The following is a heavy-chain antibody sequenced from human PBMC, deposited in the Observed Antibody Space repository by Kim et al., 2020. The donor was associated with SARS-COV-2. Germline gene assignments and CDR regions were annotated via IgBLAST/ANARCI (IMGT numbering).Heavy chain of an antibody. D-gene: IGHD6-19*01. CDR2: IKQDGSEK. V-gene: IGHV3-7*03. Sequence: GGSLRLSCATSGFTFSSYWMSWVRQAPGKGLEWVANIKQDGSEKYYVDSVKGRFTISRDNAKNSLYLQMNSLRAEDTAVYYCARDLAGGWYTAIYYYYYGMDVWGQGTTVTVSS. J-gene: IGHJ6*02. CDR1: GFTFSSYW. CDR3: ARDLAGGWYTAIYYYYYGMDV.